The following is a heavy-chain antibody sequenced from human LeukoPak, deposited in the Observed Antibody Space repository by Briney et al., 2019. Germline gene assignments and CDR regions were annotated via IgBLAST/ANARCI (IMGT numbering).Heavy chain of an antibody. CDR3: GRNFDWFVWGDYHYAMDV. J-gene: IGHJ6*02. D-gene: IGHD3-9*01. CDR1: GNTFKGYD. CDR2: MNPNSGKT. Sequence: GASVKVSCKTSGNTFKGYDISWVRQATGQGLEWMGWMNPNSGKTGYAQKFQGRVTMTRNTSISTAYMELSSLRSEDTAVYYCGRNFDWFVWGDYHYAMDVWGQGTTVTVSS. V-gene: IGHV1-8*01.